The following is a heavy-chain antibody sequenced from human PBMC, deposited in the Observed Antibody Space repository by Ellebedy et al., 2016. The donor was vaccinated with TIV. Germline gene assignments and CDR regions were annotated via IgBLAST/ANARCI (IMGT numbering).Heavy chain of an antibody. D-gene: IGHD2-2*03. V-gene: IGHV3-23*01. J-gene: IGHJ4*02. CDR3: VRNGHPFTGYGNDY. Sequence: GGSLRLXXAASGFTFSNYAMTWVRQAPGKGLEWVSGIGDTAHNTYYVDSVKGRFTISRDNAKNTVSLQMNSLRADDSAVYYCVRNGHPFTGYGNDYWGQGTLVTVSS. CDR2: IGDTAHNT. CDR1: GFTFSNYA.